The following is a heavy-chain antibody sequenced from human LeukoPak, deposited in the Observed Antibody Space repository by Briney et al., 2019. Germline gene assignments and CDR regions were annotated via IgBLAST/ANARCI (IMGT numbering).Heavy chain of an antibody. V-gene: IGHV3-74*01. CDR3: ASRTGVY. CDR1: RFTLSSYW. Sequence: PGGSLRLSCAASRFTLSSYWMHWVRQAPGKGLVWVSRINTDGSSTNYADSVKDRFTISRDNAMNTLYLQMNNLRAEDTAVYYCASRTGVYWGQGTLVSASS. CDR2: INTDGSST. J-gene: IGHJ4*02. D-gene: IGHD1-14*01.